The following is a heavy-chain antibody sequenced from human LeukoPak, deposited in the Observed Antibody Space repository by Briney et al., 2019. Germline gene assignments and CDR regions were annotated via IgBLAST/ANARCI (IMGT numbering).Heavy chain of an antibody. CDR3: AREGGEYGSSTSCYT. Sequence: PSQTLSLTCTVSGGSISSYYWSWIRQPAGKGLEWIGRIYTSGSTNYNPSHKSRVTMSVDTSKNQFSLKLSSVTAADTAVYYCAREGGEYGSSTSCYTWGQGTMVTVSS. D-gene: IGHD2-2*01. CDR1: GGSISSYY. J-gene: IGHJ3*01. CDR2: IYTSGST. V-gene: IGHV4-4*07.